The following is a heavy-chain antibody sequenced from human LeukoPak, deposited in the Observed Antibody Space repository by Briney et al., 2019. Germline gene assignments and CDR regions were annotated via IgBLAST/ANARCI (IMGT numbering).Heavy chain of an antibody. Sequence: PSETLSLTCAVYGGSFSGYYWSWIRQPPGKGLEWIGEINHSGSTNYNPSLKSRVTISVDTSKNQFSLKLSSVTAADTAVYYCARGRCCSSTSCYTALGYYYYYMDVWGKGTTVTVSS. CDR2: INHSGST. CDR3: ARGRCCSSTSCYTALGYYYYYMDV. J-gene: IGHJ6*03. CDR1: GGSFSGYY. V-gene: IGHV4-34*01. D-gene: IGHD2-2*02.